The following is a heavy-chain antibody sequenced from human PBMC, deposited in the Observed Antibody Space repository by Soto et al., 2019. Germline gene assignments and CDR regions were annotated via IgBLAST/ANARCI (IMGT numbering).Heavy chain of an antibody. CDR3: ARDIFGHVDAFDL. Sequence: ASVKVSCKASGYIFSSFYIKWVRQSPGQGLEWMGWTSGYSGNSKYAKKIQGRVTMTTDTSTNKGYMEMRSLTSDDTAVYYSARDIFGHVDAFDLWGQGTMVPV. CDR1: GYIFSSFY. J-gene: IGHJ3*01. V-gene: IGHV1-18*01. D-gene: IGHD3-3*02. CDR2: TSGYSGNS.